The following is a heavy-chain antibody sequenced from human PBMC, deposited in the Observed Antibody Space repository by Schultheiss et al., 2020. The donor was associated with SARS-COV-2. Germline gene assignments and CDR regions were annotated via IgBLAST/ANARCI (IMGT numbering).Heavy chain of an antibody. V-gene: IGHV4-59*01. J-gene: IGHJ4*02. CDR3: ARVHPASGYYYVPEYYFDY. CDR2: VYYSGST. D-gene: IGHD3-22*01. CDR1: GGSFSGYY. Sequence: GSLRLSCAVYGGSFSGYYWSWIRQPPGKGLEWIGYVYYSGSTNYNPSLKSRVTISVDTSKNQFSLKLSSVTAADTAVYYCARVHPASGYYYVPEYYFDYWGQGSLVTVSS.